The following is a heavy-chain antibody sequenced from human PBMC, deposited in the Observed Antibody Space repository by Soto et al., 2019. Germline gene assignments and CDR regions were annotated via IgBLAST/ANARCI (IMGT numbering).Heavy chain of an antibody. D-gene: IGHD3-22*01. CDR1: GFTFSSYG. CDR3: ARGGTYYYDSSGYYPRLVDV. Sequence: GGSLRLSCAASGFTFSSYGMHWVRQAPGKGLEWVAVIWYDGSNKYYADSVKGRFTISRDNSKNTLYLQMNSLRAEDTAVYYCARGGTYYYDSSGYYPRLVDVWGQGTTVTVSS. V-gene: IGHV3-33*01. CDR2: IWYDGSNK. J-gene: IGHJ6*02.